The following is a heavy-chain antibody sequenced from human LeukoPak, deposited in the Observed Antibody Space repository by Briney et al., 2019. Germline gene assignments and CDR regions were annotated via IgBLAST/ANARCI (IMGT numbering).Heavy chain of an antibody. CDR2: IYSGGST. CDR3: ARELLTDAFDI. J-gene: IGHJ3*02. CDR1: GFTFSSYA. D-gene: IGHD2-15*01. V-gene: IGHV3-66*01. Sequence: GGSLRLSCAASGFTFSSYAMSWVRQAPGKGLEWVSVIYSGGSTYYADSVKGRFTISRDNSKNTLYLQMNSLRAEDTAVYYCARELLTDAFDIWGQGTMVTVSS.